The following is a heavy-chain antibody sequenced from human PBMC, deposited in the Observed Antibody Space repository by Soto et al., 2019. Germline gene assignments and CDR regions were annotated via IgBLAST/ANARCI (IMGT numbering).Heavy chain of an antibody. J-gene: IGHJ4*02. D-gene: IGHD3-10*01. V-gene: IGHV4-39*01. CDR1: GGSISSSSYY. Sequence: SETLSLTCTVSGGSISSSSYYWGWIRQPPGKGLEWIGSIYYSGSTYYNPSLKSRVTISVDTSKNQFSLKLSSVTAADTAVYYCARLGADYYGSGSYYNLDYWGQGTLVTVSS. CDR3: ARLGADYYGSGSYYNLDY. CDR2: IYYSGST.